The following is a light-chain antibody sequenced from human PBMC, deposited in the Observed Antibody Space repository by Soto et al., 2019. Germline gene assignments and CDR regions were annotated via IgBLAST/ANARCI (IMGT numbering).Light chain of an antibody. CDR3: CSYTGSYSYV. J-gene: IGLJ1*01. CDR1: SSDVGGYSY. V-gene: IGLV2-11*01. Sequence: QSVLAQPHSVSGSPGQSVTISCTGTSSDVGGYSYVSRYQQHPGKAPELIIYDVTERPSGVPDRFSGSKSGNTASLTISGLQAEDEADYYCCSYTGSYSYVFGIGTKVTVL. CDR2: DVT.